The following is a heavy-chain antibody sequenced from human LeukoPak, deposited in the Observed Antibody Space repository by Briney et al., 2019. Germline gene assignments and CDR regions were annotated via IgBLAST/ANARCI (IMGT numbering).Heavy chain of an antibody. CDR1: GYTLTDYY. Sequence: GASVKVSCKASGYTLTDYYLHWVRQAPGQGLEWMGWINPHTGDTHYAQSFQGRVTMTRDTSISTAYTDLIMLRSDDTDVYYCARGSALSQTTGTTFDYWGQGTLVTVSS. D-gene: IGHD4-17*01. CDR2: INPHTGDT. V-gene: IGHV1-2*02. J-gene: IGHJ4*02. CDR3: ARGSALSQTTGTTFDY.